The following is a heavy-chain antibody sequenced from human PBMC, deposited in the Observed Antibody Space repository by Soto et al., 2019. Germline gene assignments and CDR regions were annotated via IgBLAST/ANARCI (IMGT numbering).Heavy chain of an antibody. D-gene: IGHD1-26*01. CDR2: IYSGGST. CDR3: ARDSVGATAPDY. V-gene: IGHV3-53*01. Sequence: GGSLRLSCAASGFTVSSNYMSWVRQAPGKGLEWVSVIYSGGSTYYADSVKGRFTISRDNSKNTLYLQMNSLRAEDTAVYYCARDSVGATAPDYWGQGTLVTVSS. CDR1: GFTVSSNY. J-gene: IGHJ4*02.